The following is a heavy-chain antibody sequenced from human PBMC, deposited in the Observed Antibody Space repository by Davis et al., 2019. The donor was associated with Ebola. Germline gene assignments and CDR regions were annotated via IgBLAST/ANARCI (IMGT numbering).Heavy chain of an antibody. CDR2: IYHSGST. CDR3: AALFSGSYLAYVDV. Sequence: MPSETLSLTCAVSGGSISSSNWWSWVRQPPGKGLEWIGEIYHSGSTSYNPSLNSRVTISKDTSRNQFSLELRSVTAADTAVHYCAALFSGSYLAYVDVWGKGTTVTVS. J-gene: IGHJ6*03. D-gene: IGHD1-26*01. V-gene: IGHV4-4*02. CDR1: GGSISSSNW.